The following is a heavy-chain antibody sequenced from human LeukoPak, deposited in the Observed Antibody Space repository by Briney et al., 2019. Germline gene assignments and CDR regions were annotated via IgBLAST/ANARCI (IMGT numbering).Heavy chain of an antibody. Sequence: GGSLRLFCAASGFTFSSYAMSWVRQAPGKGLEWVSAISGSGGSTYYADSVKGRFTISRDNSKNTLYLQMNSLRAEDTAVYYCANSFIVVVPAAPLQHWGQGTLVTVSS. J-gene: IGHJ1*01. CDR1: GFTFSSYA. CDR2: ISGSGGST. V-gene: IGHV3-23*01. CDR3: ANSFIVVVPAAPLQH. D-gene: IGHD2-2*01.